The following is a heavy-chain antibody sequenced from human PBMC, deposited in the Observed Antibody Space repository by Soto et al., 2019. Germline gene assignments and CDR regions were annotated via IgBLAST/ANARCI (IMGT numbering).Heavy chain of an antibody. CDR1: AGSISSDDHY. CDR3: ARYRANSPDYFDS. V-gene: IGHV4-30-4*01. D-gene: IGHD3-16*02. CDR2: IYYTGKT. Sequence: PSETLSLTCTVSAGSISSDDHYWTWIRQPPGKGLELIGYIYYTGKTNYNPSLESRLTISIDRPRNQFSLTLSSVNAADTALYYCARYRANSPDYFDSWGQGTLVTVSS. J-gene: IGHJ4*02.